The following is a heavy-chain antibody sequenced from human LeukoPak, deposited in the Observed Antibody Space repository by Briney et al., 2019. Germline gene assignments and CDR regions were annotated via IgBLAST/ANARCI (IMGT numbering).Heavy chain of an antibody. J-gene: IGHJ4*02. CDR1: GFTVSSNY. CDR3: VKGRDSYDF. CDR2: ISSSGGRT. Sequence: GGSLRLSCAASGFTVSSNYMSWVRQAPGKGLEWVSAISSSGGRTYYRDSVKGRLTISRDNSKNTLYLQITSVRVEDTAVYYCVKGRDSYDFWGQGTQVIVSS. V-gene: IGHV3-23*01. D-gene: IGHD5-24*01.